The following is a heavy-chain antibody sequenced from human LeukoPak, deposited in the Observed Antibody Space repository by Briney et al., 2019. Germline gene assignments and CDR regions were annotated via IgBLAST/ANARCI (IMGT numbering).Heavy chain of an antibody. D-gene: IGHD3-16*02. J-gene: IGHJ4*02. CDR3: ARVTDRNVITSGGLIVRGYFFDS. V-gene: IGHV4-4*07. Sequence: PSETLSLTCTVSSGSISSYYWNWIPQPAGKGLEWIGRIYTSGSTNYNPSLKSRVTISVDKSKNQFFLKLSSVTAADTAVYYCARVTDRNVITSGGLIVRGYFFDSWGQGTLVTVSS. CDR1: SGSISSYY. CDR2: IYTSGST.